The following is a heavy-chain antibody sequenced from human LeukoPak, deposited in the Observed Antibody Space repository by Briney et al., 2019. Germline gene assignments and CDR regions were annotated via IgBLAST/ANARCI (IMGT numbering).Heavy chain of an antibody. Sequence: SETQSLTCIVSGGSINNYYWSWIRQPAGKGLEWIGLIYSSGSTSYNPSLKSRVTMSVDTSKKQFSLRLSSVTAADTAVYYCAKSGGYGLIDYWGQGTLVTVSS. V-gene: IGHV4-4*07. CDR2: IYSSGST. CDR1: GGSINNYY. D-gene: IGHD1-26*01. J-gene: IGHJ4*02. CDR3: AKSGGYGLIDY.